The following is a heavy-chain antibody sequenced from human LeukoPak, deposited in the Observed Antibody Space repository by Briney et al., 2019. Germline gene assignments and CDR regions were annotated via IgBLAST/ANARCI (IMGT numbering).Heavy chain of an antibody. J-gene: IGHJ6*01. CDR3: ARLQSILTGYYRGYYYYGMDV. D-gene: IGHD3-9*01. Sequence: KPSETLSLTCTVSGGSISSYYWSWIRQPPGKGLEWIGYIYYSGSTNYNPSLKSRVTISVDTSKNQFSLKLSSVTAADTAVYYCARLQSILTGYYRGYYYYGMDVWGPRDHGHRLL. CDR2: IYYSGST. CDR1: GGSISSYY. V-gene: IGHV4-59*08.